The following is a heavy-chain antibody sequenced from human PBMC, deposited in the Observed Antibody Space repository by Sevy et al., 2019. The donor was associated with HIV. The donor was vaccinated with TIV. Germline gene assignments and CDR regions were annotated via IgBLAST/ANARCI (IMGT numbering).Heavy chain of an antibody. D-gene: IGHD3-10*01. J-gene: IGHJ6*02. V-gene: IGHV1-18*01. CDR3: ARDPRLLWFGALVQGYYYYGMDV. CDR1: GYTLTSYG. CDR2: ISAYNGNT. Sequence: ASVKVSCKASGYTLTSYGISWVRQAPGQGLEWMVWISAYNGNTNYAQKLQGRVTMTTDTSTSTAYMELRSLRSDDTAVYYCARDPRLLWFGALVQGYYYYGMDVWGQGTTVTVSS.